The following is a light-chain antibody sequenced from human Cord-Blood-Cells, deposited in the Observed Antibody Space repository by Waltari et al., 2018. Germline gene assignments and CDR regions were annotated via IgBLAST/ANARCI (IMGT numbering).Light chain of an antibody. J-gene: IGLJ3*02. CDR2: ECS. CDR3: CSYAGSSTWV. CDR1: SSAVGSYNL. V-gene: IGLV2-23*01. Sequence: QSALTQPASVSGSPGPSITISCPDTSSAVGSYNLVSWYQQHPGKAPKLMIYECSKLPSGVSNRFSGSKSGNTASLTISGLQAEDEADYYCCSYAGSSTWVFGGGTKLTVL.